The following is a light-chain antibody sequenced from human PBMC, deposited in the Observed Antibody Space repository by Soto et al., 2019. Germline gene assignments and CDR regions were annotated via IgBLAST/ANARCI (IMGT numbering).Light chain of an antibody. V-gene: IGLV2-14*01. J-gene: IGLJ1*01. CDR2: EDS. Sequence: QSALTQPASVSGSPGQSITISCTGTSSDVGGYNDVSWYQQHPGKAPKLMIYEDSHRPSGVSNRFSGSKSGNTASLAISGLQAEDEADYFCNSHGSTLSRYVFGTGTKLTVL. CDR1: SSDVGGYND. CDR3: NSHGSTLSRYV.